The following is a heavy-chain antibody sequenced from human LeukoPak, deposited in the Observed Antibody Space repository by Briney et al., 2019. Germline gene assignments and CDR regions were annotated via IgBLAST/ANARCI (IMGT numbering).Heavy chain of an antibody. Sequence: SETLPLTCTVSGGSISSGGYYWSWIRQHPGKGLEWIGYIYYSGSTYYNPSLKSRVTISVDTSKNQFSLKLSSVTDADTAVYYCARVAGSSSSLLDYWGQGTLVTVSS. D-gene: IGHD6-6*01. CDR2: IYYSGST. V-gene: IGHV4-31*03. CDR1: GGSISSGGYY. J-gene: IGHJ4*02. CDR3: ARVAGSSSSLLDY.